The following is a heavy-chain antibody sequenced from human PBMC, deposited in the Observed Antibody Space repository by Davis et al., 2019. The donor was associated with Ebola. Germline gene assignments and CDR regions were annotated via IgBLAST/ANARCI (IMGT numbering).Heavy chain of an antibody. J-gene: IGHJ6*02. V-gene: IGHV4-34*01. CDR1: GGSFSGYY. CDR3: ARADCSSTSCYTYYYYGMDV. D-gene: IGHD2-2*02. CDR2: INHSGST. Sequence: SETLSLTCAVYGGSFSGYYWSWIRQPPGKGLEWIGEINHSGSTNYNPSLKSRVTISVDTSKNQFSLKLSSVTAAATAVYYCARADCSSTSCYTYYYYGMDVWGQGTTATVSS.